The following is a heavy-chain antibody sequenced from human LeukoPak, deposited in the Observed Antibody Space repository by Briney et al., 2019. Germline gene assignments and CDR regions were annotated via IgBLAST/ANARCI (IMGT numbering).Heavy chain of an antibody. V-gene: IGHV4-59*01. CDR3: AREPTLTTFGY. J-gene: IGHJ4*02. D-gene: IGHD4-17*01. Sequence: SETLSLTCTVSGGSISTYHWSWIRQPPEKGLEWIGYISYGGSTNYNPSLQSRVTISVSTSKNQFSLKLTSVTAADTAVYYCAREPTLTTFGYWGQGTLVTVSS. CDR2: ISYGGST. CDR1: GGSISTYH.